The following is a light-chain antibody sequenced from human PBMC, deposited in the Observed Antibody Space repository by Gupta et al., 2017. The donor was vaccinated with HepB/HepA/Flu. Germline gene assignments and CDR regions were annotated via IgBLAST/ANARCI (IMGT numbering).Light chain of an antibody. V-gene: IGLV1-44*01. J-gene: IGLJ1*01. CDR3: AAWEDSLNGHV. CDR1: T. CDR2: SNN. Sequence: TVNWYQQLPGTAPKLLIYSNNQRPSGVPDRLSGSKSGTSASLAISGLQSEDEADYYCAAWEDSLNGHVFGTGTKVTVL.